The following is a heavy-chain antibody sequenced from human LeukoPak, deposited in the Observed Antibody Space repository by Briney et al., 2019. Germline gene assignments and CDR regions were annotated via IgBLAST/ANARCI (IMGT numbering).Heavy chain of an antibody. CDR1: GFTVSTTY. D-gene: IGHD3-10*01. CDR2: IYSGGTT. V-gene: IGHV3-53*01. CDR3: AKDLRNHRSMVRGVHYFDY. Sequence: HPGGSLRLSCVASGFTVSTTYMGWVRQAPGKGLEWVSVIYSGGTTYYADSVKGRFTFSRDNSKNTLYLQMNSLRAEDTAVYYCAKDLRNHRSMVRGVHYFDYWGQGTLVTVSS. J-gene: IGHJ4*02.